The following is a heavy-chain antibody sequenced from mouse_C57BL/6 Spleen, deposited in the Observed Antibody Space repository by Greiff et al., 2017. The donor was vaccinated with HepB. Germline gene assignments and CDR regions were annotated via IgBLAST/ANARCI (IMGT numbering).Heavy chain of an antibody. V-gene: IGHV1-82*01. CDR2: IYPGDGAT. D-gene: IGHD2-3*01. J-gene: IGHJ4*01. CDR1: GYAFSSSW. CDR3: ARSGVDGHYAKDY. Sequence: QVQLQQSGPELVKPGDSVKISCKASGYAFSSSWMNWVKQRPGKGLEWIGRIYPGDGATNYNGKFKGKATLTADKSSSTAYMQLSSLTSEDSAVYICARSGVDGHYAKDYWGQGTSVTVSS.